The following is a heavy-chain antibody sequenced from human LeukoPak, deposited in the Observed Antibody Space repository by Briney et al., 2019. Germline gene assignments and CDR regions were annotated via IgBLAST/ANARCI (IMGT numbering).Heavy chain of an antibody. CDR1: GFTFNSYD. Sequence: PGGSLRLSCAASGFTFNSYDMNWVRQAPGKGLEWVAAIGGIGDRTYYADSVKGRFTISRDNSKNTLDLQMNSLRAEDTALYYCTKDGCSGGRCYSWVDSWGQGTLVTVSS. J-gene: IGHJ4*02. D-gene: IGHD2-15*01. V-gene: IGHV3-23*01. CDR3: TKDGCSGGRCYSWVDS. CDR2: IGGIGDRT.